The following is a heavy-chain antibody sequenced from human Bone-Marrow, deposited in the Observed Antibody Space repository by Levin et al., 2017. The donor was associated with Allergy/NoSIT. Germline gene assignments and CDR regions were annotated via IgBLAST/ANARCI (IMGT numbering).Heavy chain of an antibody. V-gene: IGHV1-8*01. CDR2: MNPNSGNT. Sequence: ASVKVSCKASGYTFITYDINWVRQATGQGPEWMGWMNPNSGNTGFAPKFQGRFTMTRNTSISTAYMELSSLRSEDTAVYYCARVIDVGATSFDYWGQGTVVTVSS. CDR1: GYTFITYD. J-gene: IGHJ4*02. D-gene: IGHD1-26*01. CDR3: ARVIDVGATSFDY.